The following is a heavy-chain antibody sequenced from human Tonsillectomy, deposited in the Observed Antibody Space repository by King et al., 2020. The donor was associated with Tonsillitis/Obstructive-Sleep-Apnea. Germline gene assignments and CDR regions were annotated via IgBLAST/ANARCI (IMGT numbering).Heavy chain of an antibody. D-gene: IGHD3-3*01. CDR2: INPSGGST. J-gene: IGHJ3*02. CDR3: ARGRYTIFGVGDAFDI. Sequence: VQLVQSGAEVKKPGASVKVSCKASGYTFTSYYMHWVRQAPGQGLEWMGIINPSGGSTSYAQKFQGRVTMTRDTSTSTVYMELSSLRSEDTAVYYCARGRYTIFGVGDAFDIWGQGTMVTVSS. V-gene: IGHV1-46*01. CDR1: GYTFTSYY.